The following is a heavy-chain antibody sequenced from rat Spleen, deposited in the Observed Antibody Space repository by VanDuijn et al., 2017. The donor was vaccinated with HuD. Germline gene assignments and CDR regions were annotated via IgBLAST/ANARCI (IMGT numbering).Heavy chain of an antibody. V-gene: IGHV5-29*01. D-gene: IGHD1-4*01. CDR3: SPLPGRNLAY. CDR1: GFTFSDYY. Sequence: EVQLVESDGGLVQPGRSLKLSCAASGFTFSDYYMAWVRQAPTKGLEWVATISSDGRRNYYRDSVKGRFTISRDDAESTLYLQMSSLRSEDTATYYCSPLPGRNLAYWGQGVVVTVSS. J-gene: IGHJ2*01. CDR2: ISSDGRRN.